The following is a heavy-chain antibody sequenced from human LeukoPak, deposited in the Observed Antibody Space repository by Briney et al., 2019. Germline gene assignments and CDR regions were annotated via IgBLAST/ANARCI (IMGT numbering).Heavy chain of an antibody. D-gene: IGHD2-2*01. J-gene: IGHJ4*02. CDR3: ARLLTSPSIPHFDY. Sequence: ASVKVSCKASGGTFSSYAISWVRQAPGQGLEWMGGIIPIFGTANYAQKFQGRVTITADESTSTAYMELSSLRSEDTTVYYCARLLTSPSIPHFDYWGQGTLVTVSS. V-gene: IGHV1-69*13. CDR1: GGTFSSYA. CDR2: IIPIFGTA.